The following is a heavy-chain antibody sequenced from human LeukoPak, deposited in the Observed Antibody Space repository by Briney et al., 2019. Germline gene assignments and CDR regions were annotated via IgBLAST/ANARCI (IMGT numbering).Heavy chain of an antibody. CDR3: ARGPNLYYYDSSGYYYFQH. CDR1: GGSFSGYY. CDR2: ISHSGST. V-gene: IGHV4-34*01. Sequence: PSETLSLTCAVYGGSFSGYYWSWIRQPPGKGLEWIGEISHSGSTNYNPSLKSRVTISVDTSKNQFSLKLSSVTAADTAVYYCARGPNLYYYDSSGYYYFQHWGQGTLVTVSS. J-gene: IGHJ1*01. D-gene: IGHD3-22*01.